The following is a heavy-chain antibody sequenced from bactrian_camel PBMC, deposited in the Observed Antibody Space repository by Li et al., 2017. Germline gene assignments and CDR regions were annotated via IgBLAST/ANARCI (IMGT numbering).Heavy chain of an antibody. D-gene: IGHD5*01. CDR3: AADHGWFPKHKTMMEGSWHY. J-gene: IGHJ4*01. CDR2: IDSDGST. V-gene: IGHV3S53*01. Sequence: HVQLVESGGGLVQPGGSLRLSCAASGFTFSSNAMGWFRQAPGKERLGVAVIDSDGSTSYADSVKGRFTISQDNAKNTLYLQMNSLKPEDTAMYYCAADHGWFPKHKTMMEGSWHYWGQGTQVTVS. CDR1: GFTFSSNA.